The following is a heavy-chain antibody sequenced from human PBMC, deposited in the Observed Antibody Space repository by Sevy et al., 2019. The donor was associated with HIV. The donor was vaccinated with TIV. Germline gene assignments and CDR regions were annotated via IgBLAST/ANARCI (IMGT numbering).Heavy chain of an antibody. CDR3: ARGSSYYYYMDV. J-gene: IGHJ6*03. Sequence: GGSLRLSCAASGFTFSSYWMHWVRQAPGKGLVWISRINSDGSSTSYADSVKGRFTISRDNAKNTLYLQMNSLRAEDLGVYYCARGSSYYYYMDVWGKGTTVTVSS. CDR1: GFTFSSYW. V-gene: IGHV3-74*01. CDR2: INSDGSST.